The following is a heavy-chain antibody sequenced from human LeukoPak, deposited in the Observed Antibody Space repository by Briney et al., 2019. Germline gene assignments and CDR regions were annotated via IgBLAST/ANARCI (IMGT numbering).Heavy chain of an antibody. V-gene: IGHV4-34*01. CDR2: INHSGST. CDR1: GGSFSGYY. D-gene: IGHD6-6*01. CDR3: ARVSRYSCSSGD. Sequence: SETLSLTCAVYGGSFSGYYWSWIRQPPGKGLEWIGEINHSGSTNYNPSLKSRVTISVDTSKNQFSLKLSSVTAADTAVYYCARVSRYSCSSGDWGQGTLVTVSS. J-gene: IGHJ4*02.